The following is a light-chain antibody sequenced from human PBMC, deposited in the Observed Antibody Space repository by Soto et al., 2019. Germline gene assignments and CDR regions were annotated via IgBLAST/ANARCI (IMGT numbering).Light chain of an antibody. V-gene: IGLV1-44*01. CDR2: SNN. Sequence: QSVLTQPPSASGTPGQRVTISCSGSSSNIGSNTVNWYQQLPGTAPKLLIYSNNQRPSGVPDRFSGSKSGTSAALAISGLQSEDEADYDCAAWDDSLNAHWVFGGGTKLTVL. CDR1: SSNIGSNT. CDR3: AAWDDSLNAHWV. J-gene: IGLJ3*02.